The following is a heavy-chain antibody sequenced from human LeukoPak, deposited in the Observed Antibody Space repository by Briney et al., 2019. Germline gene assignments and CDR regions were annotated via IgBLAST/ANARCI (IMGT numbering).Heavy chain of an antibody. CDR1: GFTFSTYS. Sequence: GGSLRLSCAASGFTFSTYSMNWVRQAPGKGLEWVSYISSSSSTKQYADSVQGRFTISRDNAKNSLYLQMNSLRAEDTAVYYCTRDIFYGSGTYYHYLDYWGQGSLVTVSS. CDR2: ISSSSSTK. J-gene: IGHJ4*02. CDR3: TRDIFYGSGTYYHYLDY. V-gene: IGHV3-48*01. D-gene: IGHD3-10*01.